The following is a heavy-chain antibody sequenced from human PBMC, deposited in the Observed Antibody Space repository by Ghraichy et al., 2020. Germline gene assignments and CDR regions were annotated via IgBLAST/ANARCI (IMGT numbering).Heavy chain of an antibody. J-gene: IGHJ6*02. CDR3: AKGSSGWYASLNYFYYGMHV. V-gene: IGHV3-30*18. Sequence: GGSLRLSCAASGFTFSNFGMHWVRQAPGKGLEWVALVSYDGNKKYYGDSVKGRFTISRDNSKNAMYLQMNSLRGDDTAVYYCAKGSSGWYASLNYFYYGMHVWGQGTSVTGSS. CDR1: GFTFSNFG. D-gene: IGHD6-19*01. CDR2: VSYDGNKK.